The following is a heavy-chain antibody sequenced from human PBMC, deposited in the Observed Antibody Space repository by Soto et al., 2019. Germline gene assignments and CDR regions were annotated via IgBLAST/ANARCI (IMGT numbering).Heavy chain of an antibody. D-gene: IGHD2-21*02. Sequence: PGESLKISCKGSGYNFTSYWIGWVRQMPGKGLEWMGIIYPGDSNTRYSPSLQGQVTISVDKSISTAYLQWSSLKASDTAMYYCARQYCSGDCYSDYYYGMDVWGQGTTVTVSS. CDR1: GYNFTSYW. CDR3: ARQYCSGDCYSDYYYGMDV. J-gene: IGHJ6*02. CDR2: IYPGDSNT. V-gene: IGHV5-51*01.